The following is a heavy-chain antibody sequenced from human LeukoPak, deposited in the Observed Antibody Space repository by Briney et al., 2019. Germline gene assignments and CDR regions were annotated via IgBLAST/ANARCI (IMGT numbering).Heavy chain of an antibody. D-gene: IGHD5-18*01. CDR2: VDPGDGET. CDR1: GYTFTDYY. V-gene: IGHV1-69-2*01. CDR3: ATEYPRGGYGLDY. Sequence: GATVKISCKASGYTFTDYYMHWVQQAPGKGLEWMGLVDPGDGETKFEEKFQGRLSITADTSTDTVYLELSSLRSEDTAVYYCATEYPRGGYGLDYWGQGTLVTVSS. J-gene: IGHJ4*02.